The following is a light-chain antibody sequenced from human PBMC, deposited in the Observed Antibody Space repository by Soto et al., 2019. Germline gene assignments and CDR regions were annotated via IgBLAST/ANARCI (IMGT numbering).Light chain of an antibody. CDR3: QQRSNLPYT. CDR2: DAS. J-gene: IGKJ2*01. V-gene: IGKV3-11*01. Sequence: EIVLTQSPATLSLSPGERATLSCRASQSVSSYLAWYQHRPGQAPRLLIYDASNRATGIPARFSGSGSGTDFTLTISSLDPEDFAVYYCQQRSNLPYTFGQGTNLEIK. CDR1: QSVSSY.